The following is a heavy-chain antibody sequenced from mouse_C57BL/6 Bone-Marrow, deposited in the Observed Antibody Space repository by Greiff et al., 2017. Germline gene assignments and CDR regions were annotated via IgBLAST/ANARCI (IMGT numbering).Heavy chain of an antibody. CDR1: GYTFTSYW. CDR3: AHSSGTWFAY. D-gene: IGHD3-2*02. Sequence: QVQLQQPGAELVRPGTSVKLSCKASGYTFTSYWMHWVKQRPGQGLEWIGVIDPSDSYTNYNQKFKGKATLTVDTSSSTAYMQLSSLTSEVSAVYYCAHSSGTWFAYWGQGTLVTVSA. J-gene: IGHJ3*01. V-gene: IGHV1-59*01. CDR2: IDPSDSYT.